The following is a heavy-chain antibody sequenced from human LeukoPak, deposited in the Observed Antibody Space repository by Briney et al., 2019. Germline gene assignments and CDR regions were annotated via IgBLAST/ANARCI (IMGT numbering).Heavy chain of an antibody. D-gene: IGHD2-21*02. Sequence: GGSLRLSCAASGFTFSTYDMHWVRQAPGKGLEWVALIWYDGSNKYYADSVKGRFTISRDNSKNTLYLQMNSLRAEDTAVYYCARGAYQIVVVTAPTYWGQGTLVTVSS. CDR2: IWYDGSNK. CDR3: ARGAYQIVVVTAPTY. CDR1: GFTFSTYD. J-gene: IGHJ4*02. V-gene: IGHV3-33*01.